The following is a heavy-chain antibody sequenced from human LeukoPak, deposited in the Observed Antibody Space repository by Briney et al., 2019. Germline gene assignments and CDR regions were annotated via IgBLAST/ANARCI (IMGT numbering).Heavy chain of an antibody. Sequence: GGPLRLSCAVSGFTSGFTFSSRWMHWVRQAPGKGLVWVSLVKNDGTTNYADSVKGRFTVSRDNAKNTMYLQMNNLRVEDAALYFCHPLGYTSNWGQGTLVTVSS. J-gene: IGHJ4*02. D-gene: IGHD6-19*01. V-gene: IGHV3-74*01. CDR3: HPLGYTSN. CDR2: VKNDGTT. CDR1: GFTFSSRW.